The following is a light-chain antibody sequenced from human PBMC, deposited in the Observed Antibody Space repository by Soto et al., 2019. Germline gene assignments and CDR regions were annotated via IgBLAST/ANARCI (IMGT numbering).Light chain of an antibody. V-gene: IGKV1-5*01. CDR1: KSVGTW. J-gene: IGKJ1*01. CDR2: GAS. Sequence: DIQMTQSPSTLSAAVGVRVTITCRASKSVGTWVAWYQQKPGKAPKLLIYGASNLESGVPSRFSGSGSGTEFTRTITTLQPDDFATYFCQIYNRNTWSFGQGPKVDI. CDR3: QIYNRNTWS.